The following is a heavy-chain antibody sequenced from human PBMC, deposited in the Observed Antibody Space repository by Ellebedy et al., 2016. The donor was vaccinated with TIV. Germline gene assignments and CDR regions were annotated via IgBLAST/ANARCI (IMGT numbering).Heavy chain of an antibody. Sequence: PGGSLRLSCAASGFTFSSYWMHWVRQAPGKGLVWVSLIHSDGSRTTYADSVKGRFTIARDNAKNTLYLQMNSLRAEDTAVYYCASRGGAVQGADYWGSGTLVTVSS. CDR2: IHSDGSRT. CDR3: ASRGGAVQGADY. CDR1: GFTFSSYW. V-gene: IGHV3-74*01. J-gene: IGHJ4*02. D-gene: IGHD3-10*01.